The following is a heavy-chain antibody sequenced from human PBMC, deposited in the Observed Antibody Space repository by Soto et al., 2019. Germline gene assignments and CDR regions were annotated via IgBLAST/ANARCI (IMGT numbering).Heavy chain of an antibody. CDR3: ARDWYWRNEDYYDSSGLV. Sequence: SVKVSCKASGGTFSSYTISWVRQAPGQGLEWMGRIIPILGIANYAQKFQGRVTITADKSTSTAYMELSSLRSEDTAVYYCARDWYWRNEDYYDSSGLVWGQGTLVTVSS. D-gene: IGHD3-22*01. J-gene: IGHJ4*02. V-gene: IGHV1-69*04. CDR1: GGTFSSYT. CDR2: IIPILGIA.